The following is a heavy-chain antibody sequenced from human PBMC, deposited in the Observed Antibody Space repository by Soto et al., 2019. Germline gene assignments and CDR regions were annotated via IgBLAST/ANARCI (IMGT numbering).Heavy chain of an antibody. CDR3: ARGAVAGLYFFDY. Sequence: EVQLVESGGGLVQPGGSLRLSCAASGFTLSPYDMNWVPQAPGKGLQWVSHTISSSAAIVYADSVKGRITISRDNAKNTLYLQMNSLRDEDTAVYYCARGAVAGLYFFDYWGQGILVTVSS. D-gene: IGHD6-19*01. J-gene: IGHJ4*02. CDR1: GFTLSPYD. V-gene: IGHV3-48*02. CDR2: TISSSAAI.